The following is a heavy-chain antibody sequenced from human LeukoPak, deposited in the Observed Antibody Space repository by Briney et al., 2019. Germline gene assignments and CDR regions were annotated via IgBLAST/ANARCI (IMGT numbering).Heavy chain of an antibody. J-gene: IGHJ4*02. V-gene: IGHV3-64*01. Sequence: GGSLRLSCAASGFTFSSYAMHWVRQAPGKGLEYVSAISSNGGSTYYANSVKGRFTISRDNSKNTLYLQMGSLRAEDMAVYYCAREASVAAAGPRRPLGYWGQGTLVTVSS. CDR3: AREASVAAAGPRRPLGY. CDR2: ISSNGGST. CDR1: GFTFSSYA. D-gene: IGHD6-13*01.